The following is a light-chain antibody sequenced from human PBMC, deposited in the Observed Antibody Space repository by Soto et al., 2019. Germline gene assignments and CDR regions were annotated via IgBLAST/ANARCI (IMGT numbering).Light chain of an antibody. J-gene: IGKJ4*01. Sequence: DIQMTQSPSAMSASVGDRVTISCRASHNINYYLAWFQQKPGKVPKRLIYSASSLQSGVPSRFSGSGSGTEFTLTITGLQPKDTAIYYCLQHNSYPLTFGGGTKVEIK. CDR1: HNINYY. CDR3: LQHNSYPLT. CDR2: SAS. V-gene: IGKV1-17*03.